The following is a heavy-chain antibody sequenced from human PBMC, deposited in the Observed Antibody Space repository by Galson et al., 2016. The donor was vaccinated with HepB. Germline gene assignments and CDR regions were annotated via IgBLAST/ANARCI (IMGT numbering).Heavy chain of an antibody. CDR1: GGTSSSYA. Sequence: SVKVSCKASGGTSSSYAISWVRQAPGQGLEWMGGIIPIFGTADYAQKFQGRVTTSADESTSTAYMDLSRLRSEDTAVYYCAIALPGIAVAGPFDYWGQGTLVTVSS. CDR3: AIALPGIAVAGPFDY. J-gene: IGHJ4*02. D-gene: IGHD6-19*01. CDR2: IIPIFGTA. V-gene: IGHV1-69*13.